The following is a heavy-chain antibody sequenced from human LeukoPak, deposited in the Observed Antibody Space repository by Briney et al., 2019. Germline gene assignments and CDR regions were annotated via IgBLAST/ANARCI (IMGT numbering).Heavy chain of an antibody. CDR2: FDPEDGET. V-gene: IGHV1-24*01. D-gene: IGHD2-15*01. CDR3: ATDLICSGGSCRDAFDI. Sequence: GASVKVSCKVSGYTHTELSMHWVRQAPGKGLEWMGGFDPEDGETIYAQKFQGRVTMTEDTSTDTAYMELSSLRSEDTAVYYCATDLICSGGSCRDAFDIWGQGTMVTVSS. CDR1: GYTHTELS. J-gene: IGHJ3*02.